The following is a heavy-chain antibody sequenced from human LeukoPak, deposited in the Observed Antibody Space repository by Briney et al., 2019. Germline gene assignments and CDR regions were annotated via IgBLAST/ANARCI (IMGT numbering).Heavy chain of an antibody. Sequence: MSSETLSLTCTVSGYSISSGYYWGWIRQPPGKGLEWIGSIYHSGSTYYNPSLKSRVTISVDTSKNQFSLKLSSVTAADTAVYYCASNHYWWQQLAYDAFDIWGQGTMVTVSS. J-gene: IGHJ3*02. CDR3: ASNHYWWQQLAYDAFDI. CDR2: IYHSGST. CDR1: GYSISSGYY. D-gene: IGHD6-13*01. V-gene: IGHV4-38-2*02.